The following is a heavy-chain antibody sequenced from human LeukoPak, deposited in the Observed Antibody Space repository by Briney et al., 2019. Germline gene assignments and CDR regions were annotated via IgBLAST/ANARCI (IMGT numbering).Heavy chain of an antibody. Sequence: PSETLSLTCAVYGGSFSGYYWSWIRQPPGKGLEWIGEINHSGSTNCNPSLKSRVTISVDTSKNQFSLKLSSVTAADTAVYYCARRGIVVVPAAMRAFDYWGQGTLVTVSS. D-gene: IGHD2-2*01. V-gene: IGHV4-34*01. CDR3: ARRGIVVVPAAMRAFDY. J-gene: IGHJ4*02. CDR2: INHSGST. CDR1: GGSFSGYY.